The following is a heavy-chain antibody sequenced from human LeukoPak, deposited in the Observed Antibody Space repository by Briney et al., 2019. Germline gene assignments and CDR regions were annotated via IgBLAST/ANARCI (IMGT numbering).Heavy chain of an antibody. CDR2: ISAYNGNT. CDR3: ARAGYYDFWSGYSNLNYFDY. J-gene: IGHJ4*02. V-gene: IGHV1-18*01. Sequence: ASVTVSCKASGYTFTSYGISWVRQAPGQGLEWMGWISAYNGNTNYAQKLQGRVTMTTDTSTSTAYMELRSLRSDDTAVYYCARAGYYDFWSGYSNLNYFDYWGQGTLVTVSS. CDR1: GYTFTSYG. D-gene: IGHD3-3*01.